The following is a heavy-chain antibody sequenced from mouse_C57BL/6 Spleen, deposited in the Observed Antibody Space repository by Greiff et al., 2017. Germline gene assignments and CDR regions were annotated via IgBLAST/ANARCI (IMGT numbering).Heavy chain of an antibody. Sequence: EVKLMESEGGLVQPGSSMKLSCTASGFTFSDYYMAWVRQVPEKGLEWVANINYDGSSTYYLDSLKSRFIISRDNAKNILYLQMSSLKSEDTATYYCASDRGAAQAYFDYWGQGTTLTVSS. CDR3: ASDRGAAQAYFDY. V-gene: IGHV5-16*01. J-gene: IGHJ2*01. CDR2: INYDGSST. D-gene: IGHD3-2*02. CDR1: GFTFSDYY.